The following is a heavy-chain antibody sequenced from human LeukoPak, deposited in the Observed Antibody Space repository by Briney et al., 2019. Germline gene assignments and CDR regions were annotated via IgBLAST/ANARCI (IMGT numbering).Heavy chain of an antibody. D-gene: IGHD5-18*01. V-gene: IGHV3-30*02. Sequence: QSGGSLRLSCAASGFTFSSYGTHWVRQAPGKGLEWVAFIRYDGSNKYYADSVKGRFTISRDNSKNTLYLQMNSLRAEDTAVYYCAKERDTAMVTIDYWGQGTLVTVSS. CDR3: AKERDTAMVTIDY. J-gene: IGHJ4*02. CDR2: IRYDGSNK. CDR1: GFTFSSYG.